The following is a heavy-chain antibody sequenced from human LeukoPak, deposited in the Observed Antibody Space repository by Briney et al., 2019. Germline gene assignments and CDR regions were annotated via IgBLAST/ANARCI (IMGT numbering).Heavy chain of an antibody. Sequence: SETLSLTCAVYGGSFSGYYWSWIRQPPGKRLEWIGEINHSGSTNYNPSLKSRVTISVDTSKNQFSLKLSSVTAADTAVYYCARGRSYDFWSGYPTPRYYYYGMDVWGQGTTVTVSS. CDR2: INHSGST. J-gene: IGHJ6*02. D-gene: IGHD3-3*01. V-gene: IGHV4-34*01. CDR1: GGSFSGYY. CDR3: ARGRSYDFWSGYPTPRYYYYGMDV.